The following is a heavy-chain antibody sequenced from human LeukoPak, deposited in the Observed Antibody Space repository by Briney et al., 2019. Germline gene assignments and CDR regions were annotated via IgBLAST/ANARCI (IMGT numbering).Heavy chain of an antibody. V-gene: IGHV3-30-3*01. D-gene: IGHD6-13*01. CDR1: GFTFSSYA. CDR3: ARDELSSTLFDY. CDR2: ISYDGSNK. J-gene: IGHJ4*02. Sequence: GRSLRLSCAASGFTFSSYAMHWVRQAPGKGLEWVAVISYDGSNKYYADSVKGRFTISRDNSKNTLYPQMNSLRAEDTAVYYCARDELSSTLFDYWGQGTLATVSS.